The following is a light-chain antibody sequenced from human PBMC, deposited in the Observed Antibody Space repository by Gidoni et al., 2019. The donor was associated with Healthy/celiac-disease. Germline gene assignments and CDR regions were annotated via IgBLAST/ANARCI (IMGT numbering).Light chain of an antibody. Sequence: DLHLTQSPSSLSASVGDRVTLTCRASQSIISYLNWYQQKPGKAPKLLIYAASSLQIGVPSSFSGSGSGTYFTLTISSLQPEDFATYYCQQSYSTPMTFGQGTKVEIK. CDR1: QSIISY. CDR2: AAS. J-gene: IGKJ1*01. CDR3: QQSYSTPMT. V-gene: IGKV1-39*01.